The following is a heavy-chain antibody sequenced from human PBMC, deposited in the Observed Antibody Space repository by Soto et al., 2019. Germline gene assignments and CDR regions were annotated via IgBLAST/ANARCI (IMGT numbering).Heavy chain of an antibody. CDR1: GFTFSSYA. D-gene: IGHD2-2*02. CDR3: ARDTQYLAGYYYGMDV. J-gene: IGHJ6*02. Sequence: GGSLRLSCAASGFTFSSYAMHWVRQAPGKGLEWVAVISYDGSNKYCADSVKGRFTISRDNSKNTLYLQMNSLRAEDTAVYYCARDTQYLAGYYYGMDVWGQGTTVTVSS. V-gene: IGHV3-30-3*01. CDR2: ISYDGSNK.